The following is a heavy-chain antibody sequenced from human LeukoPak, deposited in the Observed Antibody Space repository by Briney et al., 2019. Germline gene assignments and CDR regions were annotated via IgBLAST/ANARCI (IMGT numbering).Heavy chain of an antibody. CDR2: IYTSGST. D-gene: IGHD2-2*01. J-gene: IGHJ3*02. V-gene: IGHV4-4*07. Sequence: SETLSLTCNVSGGSISNYYWSWIRQPAGKGLELIGRIYTSGSTNYNPSLKSRVTLSVDTSKNQFSLKLSSVTAADTAVYYCARSRCSSISCASRGAFDIWGQGTMVTVSS. CDR3: ARSRCSSISCASRGAFDI. CDR1: GGSISNYY.